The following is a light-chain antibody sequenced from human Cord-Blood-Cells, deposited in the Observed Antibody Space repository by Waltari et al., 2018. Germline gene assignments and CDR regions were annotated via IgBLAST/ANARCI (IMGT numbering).Light chain of an antibody. Sequence: SDLTQPRSVSGSPGQAVTXXXXXXXXXXXXYXXVSWYQQHPGKAPKLMIYDVSKRPSGVPDRFSGSKSGNTASLTISGLQAEDEADYYCCSYAGSYTLVFGGGTKLTVL. V-gene: IGLV2-11*01. CDR2: DVS. CDR3: CSYAGSYTLV. J-gene: IGLJ3*02. CDR1: XXXXXXYXX.